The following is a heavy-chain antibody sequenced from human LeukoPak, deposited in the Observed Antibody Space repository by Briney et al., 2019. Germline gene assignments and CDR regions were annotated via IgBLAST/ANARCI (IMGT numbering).Heavy chain of an antibody. J-gene: IGHJ5*02. Sequence: ASVKVSCKASGYTFTSYAMNWVRQAPGQGLEWMGWINTNTGNPTYAQGFTGRFVFSLDTSVGTAYLQISSLKAEDTAVYYCARGNRKIRFLEWLLSRNWFDPWGQGTLVTVSS. CDR3: ARGNRKIRFLEWLLSRNWFDP. CDR2: INTNTGNP. V-gene: IGHV7-4-1*02. CDR1: GYTFTSYA. D-gene: IGHD3-3*01.